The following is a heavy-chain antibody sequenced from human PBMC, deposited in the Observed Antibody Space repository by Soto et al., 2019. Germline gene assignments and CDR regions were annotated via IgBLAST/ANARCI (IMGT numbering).Heavy chain of an antibody. J-gene: IGHJ3*02. V-gene: IGHV3-33*01. CDR3: ARDPSVVPAARGDAFDI. D-gene: IGHD2-2*01. Sequence: QVQLVEPGGGVVQPGRSLRLSCAASGFTFSSYDMHWVRQAPGKGLEWVAVIWYDGSNKYYADSVKGRFTISRDNSKNTLYLQMNSLRAEDMAVYYCARDPSVVPAARGDAFDIWGQGTMVTVSS. CDR1: GFTFSSYD. CDR2: IWYDGSNK.